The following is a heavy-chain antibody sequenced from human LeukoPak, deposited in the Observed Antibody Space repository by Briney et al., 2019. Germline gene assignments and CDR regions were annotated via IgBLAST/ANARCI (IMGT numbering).Heavy chain of an antibody. J-gene: IGHJ6*02. Sequence: SETLSLTCTVSGGSISSYYWSWIRQPPGKGLEWIGYIYYGGSTNYNPSLKSRVTISVDTSKNQFSLKLSSVTAADTAVYYCASSGPYDFWSGYLSPANYYYYGMDVWGQGTTVTVSS. CDR1: GGSISSYY. CDR3: ASSGPYDFWSGYLSPANYYYYGMDV. V-gene: IGHV4-59*08. D-gene: IGHD3-3*01. CDR2: IYYGGST.